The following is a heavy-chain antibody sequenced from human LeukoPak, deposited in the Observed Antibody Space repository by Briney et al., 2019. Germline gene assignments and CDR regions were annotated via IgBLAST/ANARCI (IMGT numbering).Heavy chain of an antibody. CDR1: GFSFSIYS. CDR3: VKDGHCRDSICATKIVVAGYLDH. CDR2: LRAEGAPT. V-gene: IGHV3-23*01. D-gene: IGHD6-19*01. Sequence: PGGSLRLSCRASGFSFSIYSMHWIRQAPLKVLHCVSVLRAEGAPTYYADSVKGRFTISRDNSKNMLYLEMNSLRAEDTATYYCVKDGHCRDSICATKIVVAGYLDHWGQGTQVTVSA. J-gene: IGHJ4*02.